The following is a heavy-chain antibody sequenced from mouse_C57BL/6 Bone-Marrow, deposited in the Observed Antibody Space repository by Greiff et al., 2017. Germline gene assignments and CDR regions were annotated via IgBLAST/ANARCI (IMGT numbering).Heavy chain of an antibody. Sequence: EEKLVESEGGLVQPGSSMKLSCTASGFTFSDYYMAWVRQVPEKGLEWVAYINYDGSSIYYLDSLKSRFIISRDNAKNILYLQMSSLKSEDTATYYCAREVGSSPDMDYWGQGTTLTVSS. CDR2: INYDGSSI. CDR3: AREVGSSPDMDY. CDR1: GFTFSDYY. J-gene: IGHJ2*01. D-gene: IGHD1-1*01. V-gene: IGHV5-16*01.